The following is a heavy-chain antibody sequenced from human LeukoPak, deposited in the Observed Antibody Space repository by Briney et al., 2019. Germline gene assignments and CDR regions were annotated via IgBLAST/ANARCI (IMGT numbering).Heavy chain of an antibody. J-gene: IGHJ4*02. CDR1: GFTFSSYW. V-gene: IGHV3-7*01. Sequence: GGSLRLSCAASGFTFSSYWMSWVRQAPGKGLEWVANIKQDGSEKYYVDSVKGRFTISRDNAKNSLYLQMNSLRAEDTAVYYCARERVDYSSGWPRLGRTFDYWGQGTLDTVSS. CDR3: ARERVDYSSGWPRLGRTFDY. CDR2: IKQDGSEK. D-gene: IGHD6-19*01.